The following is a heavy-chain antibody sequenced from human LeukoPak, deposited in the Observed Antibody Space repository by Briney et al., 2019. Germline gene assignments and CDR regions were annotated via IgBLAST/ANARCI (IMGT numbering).Heavy chain of an antibody. J-gene: IGHJ4*02. Sequence: GGSLRLSCAASGFTFSSYAMSWVRQAPGKGLEWVSAISGSGGSTYYADSVKGRFTISGDNSKNTLYLQMNSLRAEDTAVYYCANGQWQGPFDYWGQGTLVTVSS. CDR3: ANGQWQGPFDY. V-gene: IGHV3-23*01. D-gene: IGHD6-19*01. CDR1: GFTFSSYA. CDR2: ISGSGGST.